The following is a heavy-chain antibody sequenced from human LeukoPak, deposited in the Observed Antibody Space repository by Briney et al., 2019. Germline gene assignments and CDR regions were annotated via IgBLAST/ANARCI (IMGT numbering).Heavy chain of an antibody. CDR1: GFTFSNYG. CDR3: AKDRSNSWTFDY. CDR2: ISYDGSYK. Sequence: GGSLRLSCAASGFTFSNYGRHWVRQAPGEGLEWVAIISYDGSYKYYADSVRGRFTISRDDSKNTLYLQMNSLRAEDTAVYYCAKDRSNSWTFDYWGQGILVTVSS. D-gene: IGHD6-13*01. V-gene: IGHV3-30*18. J-gene: IGHJ4*02.